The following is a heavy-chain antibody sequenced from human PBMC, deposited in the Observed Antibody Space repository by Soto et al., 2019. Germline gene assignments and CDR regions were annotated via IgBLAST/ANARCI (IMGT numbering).Heavy chain of an antibody. CDR2: IYPGDSDT. CDR1: GFTFSSYW. Sequence: GGSLRLSCAASGFTFSSYWIGWVRQMPGKGLEWMGIIYPGDSDTRYSPSFQGQVTISADKSISTAYLQWSSLKAPDTAMYYCARLPDSYGSYYFDYWGQGTLVTVSS. V-gene: IGHV5-51*01. CDR3: ARLPDSYGSYYFDY. D-gene: IGHD5-18*01. J-gene: IGHJ4*02.